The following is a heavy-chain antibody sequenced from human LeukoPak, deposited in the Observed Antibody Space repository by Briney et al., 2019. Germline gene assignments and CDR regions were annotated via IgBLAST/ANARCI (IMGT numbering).Heavy chain of an antibody. J-gene: IGHJ5*02. CDR2: INHSGST. CDR3: ARGLEPDIVVVPAAIGWFDP. D-gene: IGHD2-2*01. CDR1: GGSISSSSYY. V-gene: IGHV4-39*07. Sequence: SETLSLTCTVSGGSISSSSYYWGWIRQPPGKGLEWIGEINHSGSTNYNPSLKSRVTISVDTSKNQFSLKLSSVTAADTAVYYCARGLEPDIVVVPAAIGWFDPWGQGTLVTVSS.